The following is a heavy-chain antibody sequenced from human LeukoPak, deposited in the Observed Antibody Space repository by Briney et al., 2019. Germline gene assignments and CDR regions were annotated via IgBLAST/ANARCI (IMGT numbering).Heavy chain of an antibody. D-gene: IGHD6-13*01. J-gene: IGHJ4*02. Sequence: GGSLRLSCAASGFTFSSYWMSWVRQAPGKGLEWVANIKQDGSEKYYVDSVKGRFTISRDNAKNSLYLQMNSLRAEDTAVYYCARDAEPGYSRSIFDYWGQGTLVTVSS. V-gene: IGHV3-7*01. CDR3: ARDAEPGYSRSIFDY. CDR1: GFTFSSYW. CDR2: IKQDGSEK.